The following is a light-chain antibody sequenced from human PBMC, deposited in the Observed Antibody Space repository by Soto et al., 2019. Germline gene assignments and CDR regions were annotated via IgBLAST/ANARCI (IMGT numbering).Light chain of an antibody. CDR1: SSDIDTNNF. CDR3: CSYAGRYSVL. J-gene: IGLJ2*01. CDR2: AVA. Sequence: QSALTQPRSVSGSPGQSVTISCTGTSSDIDTNNFVSWYQQHPGKAPKLMIYAVAKRPSGVPGRFSGSKSGNTASLTISGLQAEDEAEYYCCSYAGRYSVLFGGGTKLTVL. V-gene: IGLV2-11*01.